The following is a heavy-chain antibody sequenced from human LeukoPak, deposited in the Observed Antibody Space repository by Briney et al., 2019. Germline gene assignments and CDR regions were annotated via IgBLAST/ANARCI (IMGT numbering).Heavy chain of an antibody. CDR3: TRANYYHSSGYYEPPDY. Sequence: PGGSLRLSCTASGFTFGDYAMSWFRQAPGKGLEWVSFIRSKAYGGTTEYAASVKGRFTISRDDSKSIAYLQMNSLKAEDTAVYYCTRANYYHSSGYYEPPDYWGQRTLVTVSS. V-gene: IGHV3-49*03. D-gene: IGHD3-22*01. CDR1: GFTFGDYA. CDR2: IRSKAYGGTT. J-gene: IGHJ4*02.